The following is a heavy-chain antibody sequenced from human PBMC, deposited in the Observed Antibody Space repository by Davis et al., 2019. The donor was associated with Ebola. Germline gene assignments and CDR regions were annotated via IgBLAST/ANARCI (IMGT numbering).Heavy chain of an antibody. V-gene: IGHV3-21*05. Sequence: SLSPSWLLSTPSLPSNSLNRLRHAPGTGLAWVPYILISSNYIYYADSVKGRFTVSRDNAKNSLYPQMNSLRAEDTAVYYCVRDPALVVTGGGWFFGLWGRGTLVTVSS. CDR2: ILISSNYI. D-gene: IGHD2-21*02. CDR3: VRDPALVVTGGGWFFGL. J-gene: IGHJ2*01. CDR1: TPSLPSNS.